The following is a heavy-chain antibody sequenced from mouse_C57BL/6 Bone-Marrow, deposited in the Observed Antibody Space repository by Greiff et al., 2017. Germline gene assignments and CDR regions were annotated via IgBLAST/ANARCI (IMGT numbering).Heavy chain of an antibody. CDR3: ARGRDPFDY. J-gene: IGHJ2*01. CDR1: GFTFSSYA. Sequence: DVMLVESGGGLVKPGGSLKLSCAASGFTFSSYAMSWVRQTPEKRLEWVATISDGGSYTYYPDNVKGRFTISRDNAKNNLYLQMSHLKSEDTAMYYCARGRDPFDYWGQGTTLTVSS. CDR2: ISDGGSYT. D-gene: IGHD3-3*01. V-gene: IGHV5-4*03.